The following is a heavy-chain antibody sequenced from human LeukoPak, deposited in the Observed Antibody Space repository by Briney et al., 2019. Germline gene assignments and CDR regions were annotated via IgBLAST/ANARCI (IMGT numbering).Heavy chain of an antibody. Sequence: GGSLRLSCAASGSTFSSYSMNWVRQAPGKGLVWVSGINSDGSSTRYADAVKGRFTISRDNAKNTLYLQMNSLRAEDTAVYYCARRVDTAMDYWGQGTLVTVSS. D-gene: IGHD5-18*01. V-gene: IGHV3-74*01. CDR3: ARRVDTAMDY. CDR2: INSDGSST. J-gene: IGHJ4*02. CDR1: GSTFSSYS.